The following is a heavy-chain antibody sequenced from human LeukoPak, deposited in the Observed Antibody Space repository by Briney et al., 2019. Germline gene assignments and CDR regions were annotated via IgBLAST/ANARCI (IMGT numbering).Heavy chain of an antibody. J-gene: IGHJ4*02. CDR1: GFTFSSCA. CDR3: GRDLTRGRLGELSRIDY. V-gene: IGHV3-23*01. CDR2: ISASGGHT. D-gene: IGHD3-16*02. Sequence: PGGSLRLSCAASGFTFSSCAMSWVRQAPGEGLEWVSGISASGGHTFYADSVKGRFSISRDNSKNTLYLQMNSLRVEDTAVYYCGRDLTRGRLGELSRIDYWGQGALVTVSS.